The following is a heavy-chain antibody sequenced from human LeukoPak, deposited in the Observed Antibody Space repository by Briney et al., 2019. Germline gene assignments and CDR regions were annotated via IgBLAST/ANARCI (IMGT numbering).Heavy chain of an antibody. CDR1: GGSFSGYY. CDR3: TRGNDFWSGYYAPFMDYYYYYMDV. CDR2: INHSGST. V-gene: IGHV4-34*01. J-gene: IGHJ6*03. Sequence: PSETLSLTCAVYGGSFSGYYWSWIRQPPGKGLEWIGEINHSGSTNYNPSLKSRVTISVDTSKNQFSLKLSSVTAADTAVYYCTRGNDFWSGYYAPFMDYYYYYMDVWGKGTTVTVSS. D-gene: IGHD3-3*01.